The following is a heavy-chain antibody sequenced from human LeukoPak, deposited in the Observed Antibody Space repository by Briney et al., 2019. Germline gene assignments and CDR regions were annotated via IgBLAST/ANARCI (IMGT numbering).Heavy chain of an antibody. CDR2: INHSGST. CDR1: GGSFSGYY. J-gene: IGHJ3*02. V-gene: IGHV4-34*01. D-gene: IGHD6-13*01. Sequence: PSETLSLTCAVYGGSFSGYYWSWIRQPPGKGLEWIGEINHSGSTNYNPSLKSRVTISVDTSKNQFSLKLSSVTAADTAVYYCARVVGSSWYSWAFDIWGQGTMVTVST. CDR3: ARVVGSSWYSWAFDI.